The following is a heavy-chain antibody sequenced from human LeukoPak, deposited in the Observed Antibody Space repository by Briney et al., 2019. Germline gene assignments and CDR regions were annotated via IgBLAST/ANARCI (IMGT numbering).Heavy chain of an antibody. CDR2: INTNTENP. V-gene: IGHV7-4-1*02. D-gene: IGHD2-8*01. CDR3: ARMGYCTRATCGGAFDF. J-gene: IGHJ4*02. Sequence: GASVKVSCTASGYTFTSYAMNWVRQAPGQGLEWMGWINTNTENPAYAQGFTGRFVFSVDISVSTAYLQINSLKAEDTAVYYCARMGYCTRATCGGAFDFWGQGTLVTVSS. CDR1: GYTFTSYA.